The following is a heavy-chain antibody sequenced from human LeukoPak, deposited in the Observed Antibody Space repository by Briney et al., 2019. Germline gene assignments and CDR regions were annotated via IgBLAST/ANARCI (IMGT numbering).Heavy chain of an antibody. D-gene: IGHD2-15*01. J-gene: IGHJ3*02. V-gene: IGHV4-39*01. CDR2: IYYSGST. CDR3: ASSLYCSGGSCYGAFDI. Sequence: SETLSLTCSVSGGSISSSSYYWGWIRQPPGKGLEWIGSIYYSGSTYYNPSLKSRVTISVDTSKNQFSLKLSSVTAADTVVYYCASSLYCSGGSCYGAFDIWGQGTMVTVSS. CDR1: GGSISSSSYY.